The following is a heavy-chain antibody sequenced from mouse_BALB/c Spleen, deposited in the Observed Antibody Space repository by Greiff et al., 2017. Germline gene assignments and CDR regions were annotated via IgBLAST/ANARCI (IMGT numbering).Heavy chain of an antibody. Sequence: VQLVESGPGLVAPSQSLSITCTVSGFSLTSYGVHWVRQPPGKGLEWLGVIWAGGSTNYNSALMSRLSISKDNSKSQVFLKMNSLQTDDTAMYYCARENYGSSSYAMDYWGQGTSVTVSS. D-gene: IGHD1-1*01. V-gene: IGHV2-9*02. CDR3: ARENYGSSSYAMDY. CDR2: IWAGGST. J-gene: IGHJ4*01. CDR1: GFSLTSYG.